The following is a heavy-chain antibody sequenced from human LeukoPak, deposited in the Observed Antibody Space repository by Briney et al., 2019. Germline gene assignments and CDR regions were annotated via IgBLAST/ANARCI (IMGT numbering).Heavy chain of an antibody. CDR2: IYTSGST. V-gene: IGHV4-59*10. CDR1: GGSFSGYY. D-gene: IGHD2-2*01. J-gene: IGHJ3*02. CDR3: ARSGIVVVPAAMWDGQDAFDI. Sequence: TSSETLSLTCAVYGGSFSGYYWSWIRQPAGKGLEWIGRIYTSGSTNYNPSLKSRVTMSVDASKNQFSLKLSSVTAADTAVYYCARSGIVVVPAAMWDGQDAFDIWGQGTMVTVSS.